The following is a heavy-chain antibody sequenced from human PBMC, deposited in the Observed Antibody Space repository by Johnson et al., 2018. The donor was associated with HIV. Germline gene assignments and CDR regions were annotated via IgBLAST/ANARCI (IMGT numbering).Heavy chain of an antibody. Sequence: QVQLVESGGGVVQPGKSLRLSCVASGLSFSNFGIHWVRQAPGKGPEWVAVISYDGSNKYYADSVKGRFTISRDNSKNTLYLQMNSLRAEDTAVYYCARAGAVGFDAFDIWGQGTMVTVSS. J-gene: IGHJ3*02. D-gene: IGHD6-19*01. V-gene: IGHV3-30*03. CDR1: GLSFSNFG. CDR3: ARAGAVGFDAFDI. CDR2: ISYDGSNK.